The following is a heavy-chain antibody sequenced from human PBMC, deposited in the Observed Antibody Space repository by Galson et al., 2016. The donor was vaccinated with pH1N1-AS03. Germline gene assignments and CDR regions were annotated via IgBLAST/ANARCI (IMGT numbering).Heavy chain of an antibody. D-gene: IGHD2-21*02. V-gene: IGHV4-39*01. Sequence: LSLTCKVSGDSISSSRFYWGWIRQPPGKGLEWIGSIYYSGTTYYTSSLKRRVTISADTSKNEFSLRLTSVTAADTAVYYCARPLAVTDAFDIWGQGTMVAIS. CDR2: IYYSGTT. CDR3: ARPLAVTDAFDI. J-gene: IGHJ3*02. CDR1: GDSISSSRFY.